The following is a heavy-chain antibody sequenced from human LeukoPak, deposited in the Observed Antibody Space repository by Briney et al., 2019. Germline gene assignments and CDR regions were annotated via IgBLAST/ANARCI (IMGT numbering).Heavy chain of an antibody. CDR3: AADGARGEGY. CDR1: GGSISSYY. Sequence: PSETLSLTCTVSGGSISSYYWSWIRQPPGPGLEWIGYIYYSGSTNYNPSLKSRVTISVDTSKNQFSLKLSSVTAADTAVYYCAADGARGEGYWGQGTLVTVSS. CDR2: IYYSGST. J-gene: IGHJ4*02. V-gene: IGHV4-59*01. D-gene: IGHD3-16*01.